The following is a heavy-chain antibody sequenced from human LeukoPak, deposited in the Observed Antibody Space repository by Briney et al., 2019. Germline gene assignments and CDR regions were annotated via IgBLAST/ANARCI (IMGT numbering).Heavy chain of an antibody. CDR2: ISAYNGNT. J-gene: IGHJ4*02. CDR3: ARSPLLEIFGVALTDYYFDY. V-gene: IGHV1-18*01. D-gene: IGHD3-3*01. Sequence: ASVKVSCKASGYTFTCYGISWVRQAPGQGLEWMGWISAYNGNTNYAQKLQGRVTMTTDTSTSTAYMELRSLRSDDTAVYYCARSPLLEIFGVALTDYYFDYWGQGTLVTVSS. CDR1: GYTFTCYG.